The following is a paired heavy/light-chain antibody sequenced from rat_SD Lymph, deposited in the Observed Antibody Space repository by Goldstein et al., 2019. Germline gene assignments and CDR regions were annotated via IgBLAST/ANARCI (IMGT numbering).Light chain of an antibody. V-gene: IGKV3S8*01. CDR2: KAS. J-gene: IGKJ2-3*01. CDR1: ESVSTR. CDR3: QQSWNGPYT. Sequence: DTVLTQSPALAVSPGERVTISCKASESVSTRMHWYQQKPGQQPKLLIYKASNLASGVPARFSGSGSGTDFTLTIDPVEADDTATYFCQQSWNGPYTFGAGTKLELK.
Heavy chain of an antibody. J-gene: IGHJ2*01. CDR2: ISSSSSYI. D-gene: IGHD1-11*01. CDR3: ARVGVNYGGYYFDY. V-gene: IGHV5-34*01. Sequence: EVQLVESGGGLVQPGRSLKLSCLASGFTFSNYGMNWIRQAPGKGLEWVASISSSSSYIYYADTVKGRFTISRDNAKNTLYLQMTSLRSEDTALYYCARVGVNYGGYYFDYWGQGVMVTVSS. CDR1: GFTFSNYG.